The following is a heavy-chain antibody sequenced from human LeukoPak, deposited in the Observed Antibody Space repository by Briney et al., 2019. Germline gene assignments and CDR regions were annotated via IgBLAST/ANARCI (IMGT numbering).Heavy chain of an antibody. CDR2: IYPADSDT. CDR3: ARPYYDFWSGYSGHDAFDI. D-gene: IGHD3-3*01. J-gene: IGHJ3*02. V-gene: IGHV5-51*01. CDR1: GYSFTSYW. Sequence: GESLKISCKGSGYSFTSYWIGWVRQMPGKGLEWMGIIYPADSDTRYSPSFQGQVTISADKSISTAYLQWSSLKASDTAMYYCARPYYDFWSGYSGHDAFDIWGQGTMVTVSS.